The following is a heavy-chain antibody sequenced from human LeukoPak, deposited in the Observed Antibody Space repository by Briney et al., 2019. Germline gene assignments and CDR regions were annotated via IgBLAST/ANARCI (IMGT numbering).Heavy chain of an antibody. Sequence: GGSLRLSCAASGFTFSSYAMSWVRQAPGKGLEWVSAISGSGGSTYYADSVKGRFTISRDNAKNTLYLQMNSLRAEDTAVYYCANLLSPYCGGDCYSWGQGTLVTVSS. V-gene: IGHV3-23*01. CDR3: ANLLSPYCGGDCYS. J-gene: IGHJ5*02. CDR2: ISGSGGST. CDR1: GFTFSSYA. D-gene: IGHD2-21*01.